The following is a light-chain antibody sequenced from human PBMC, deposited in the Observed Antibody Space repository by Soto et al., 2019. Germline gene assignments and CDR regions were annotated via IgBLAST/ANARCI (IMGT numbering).Light chain of an antibody. V-gene: IGLV2-14*01. CDR3: SSYTSSSTSV. CDR1: SSDVGGYNY. CDR2: EVS. Sequence: QSALTQPASVSGSPGQSITISCTGTSSDVGGYNYVSWYQHHPGKAPKLMIYEVSNRPSGVSYRFSGSKSGNTASLTISGIQAEDEADYYCSSYTSSSTSVFGTVTKLTVL. J-gene: IGLJ1*01.